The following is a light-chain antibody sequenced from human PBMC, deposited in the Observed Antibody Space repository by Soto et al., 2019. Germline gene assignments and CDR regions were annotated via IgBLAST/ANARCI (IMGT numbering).Light chain of an antibody. J-gene: IGKJ4*01. CDR3: QQYNNWPLT. Sequence: EIAMTQSPATLSVSPGERATLSCRASQSVNSNLAWYQQKPGQAPRLLIYGASTRATGIPARFSGSGSGTEFTVTISSLQSEDVAVYYCQQYNNWPLTFGGGTKVEIK. V-gene: IGKV3-15*01. CDR2: GAS. CDR1: QSVNSN.